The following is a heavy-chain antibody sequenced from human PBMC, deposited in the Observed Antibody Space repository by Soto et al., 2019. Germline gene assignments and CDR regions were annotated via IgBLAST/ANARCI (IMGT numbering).Heavy chain of an antibody. V-gene: IGHV3-11*01. J-gene: IGHJ6*03. Sequence: GGSLRLSCAASGFTFSDYYMSWVRQAPGKGLEGVSYISSSGSTIYYADSVKGRFTISRDNAKNSLYLQMNSLRAEDTAVYYCARDHGDYRTYYYYYYMDVWGKGTTVTVSS. CDR1: GFTFSDYY. CDR3: ARDHGDYRTYYYYYYMDV. D-gene: IGHD4-17*01. CDR2: ISSSGSTI.